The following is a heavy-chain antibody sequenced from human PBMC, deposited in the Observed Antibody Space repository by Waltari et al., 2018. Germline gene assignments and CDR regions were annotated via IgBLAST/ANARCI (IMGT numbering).Heavy chain of an antibody. V-gene: IGHV3-53*02. CDR1: GFTVSSHY. Sequence: EVQLVETGGGLIQPGGSLRLSCAASGFTVSSHYMSWVRQAPGKGLEWVSVIYSGGSTYYADSVKGRFTISRDNSKNTLYLQMNSLRAEDTAVYYCARDRALYCGGDCFSDWGQGTLVTVSS. CDR2: IYSGGST. J-gene: IGHJ4*02. D-gene: IGHD2-21*01. CDR3: ARDRALYCGGDCFSD.